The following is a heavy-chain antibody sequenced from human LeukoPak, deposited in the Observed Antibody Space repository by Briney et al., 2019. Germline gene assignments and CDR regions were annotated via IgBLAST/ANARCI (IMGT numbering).Heavy chain of an antibody. V-gene: IGHV4-39*07. D-gene: IGHD6-19*01. Sequence: PSETLSLTCTVSGGSISSSTYYWGWIRQPPGKGLEWIGSISYSGNTNYNPSLKSRVTISLDTSKNQFSLKLNSVTAADTAVYYCARRSIAVAGRAFDYWGQGTLVTVSS. J-gene: IGHJ4*02. CDR2: ISYSGNT. CDR3: ARRSIAVAGRAFDY. CDR1: GGSISSSTYY.